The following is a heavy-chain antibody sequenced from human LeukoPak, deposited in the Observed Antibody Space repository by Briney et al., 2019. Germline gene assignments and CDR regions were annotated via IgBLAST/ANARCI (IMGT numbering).Heavy chain of an antibody. Sequence: GGSLRLSCAASGSSVRSKYMSWVRQAPGKGLEWVSVLQSVGNTFYADSVKGRFSISRDRSKNTVYLQMDSLRAEDTAVYYCARDAEGEEQMATTYCDLWGQGTLVIVSS. V-gene: IGHV3-53*01. CDR3: ARDAEGEEQMATTYCDL. J-gene: IGHJ4*02. D-gene: IGHD5-24*01. CDR2: LQSVGNT. CDR1: GSSVRSKY.